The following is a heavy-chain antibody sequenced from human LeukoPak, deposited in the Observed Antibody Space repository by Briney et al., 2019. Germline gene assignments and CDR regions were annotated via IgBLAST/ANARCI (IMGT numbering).Heavy chain of an antibody. J-gene: IGHJ5*02. CDR1: GYSFTSYW. V-gene: IGHV5-51*01. D-gene: IGHD1-1*01. Sequence: GESLKISCKGSGYSFTSYWIGWVRQMPGKGLEWMGIIYPDDSDTKYSPSFQGQVTISADKSISTAYLQWSSLKASDTAMYYCARHGVNWNDVDNWFDPWGQGTLVTVSS. CDR2: IYPDDSDT. CDR3: ARHGVNWNDVDNWFDP.